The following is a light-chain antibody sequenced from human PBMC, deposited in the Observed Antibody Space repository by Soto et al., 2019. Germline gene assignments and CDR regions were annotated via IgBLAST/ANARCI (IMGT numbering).Light chain of an antibody. J-gene: IGKJ1*01. Sequence: DIVLTQSPLSLPVTPGEPASISCWSTQSLLKSNGYTYLPWYLQKPGQSPQPLIYLRSDRAYGVPDRFRGSLSGTDLTLQISRWEAEGVGVYYCMRNLESRTLGQGTKGEVK. CDR2: LRS. V-gene: IGKV2-28*01. CDR3: MRNLESRT. CDR1: QSLLKSNGYTY.